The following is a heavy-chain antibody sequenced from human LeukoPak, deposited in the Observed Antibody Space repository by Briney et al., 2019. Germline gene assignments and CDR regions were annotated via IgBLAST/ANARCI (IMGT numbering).Heavy chain of an antibody. CDR1: GYTFTSYY. V-gene: IGHV1-46*01. CDR3: ARVVDTAMAKDAFDI. D-gene: IGHD5-18*01. J-gene: IGHJ3*02. CDR2: INPSGGST. Sequence: GASVKVSCKASGYTFTSYYMHWVRQAPGQGLEWMGIINPSGGSTSYAQKFQGRVTMTRDMSTSTVYMELSSLRSEDTAVYYCARVVDTAMAKDAFDIWGQGTMVTVSS.